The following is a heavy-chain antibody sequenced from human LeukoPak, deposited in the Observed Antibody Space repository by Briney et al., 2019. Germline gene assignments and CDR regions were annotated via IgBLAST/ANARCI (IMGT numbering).Heavy chain of an antibody. Sequence: PGGSLRLSCAASGFTFSSYSMNWVRQAPGKGLEWVSSISSSSSYIYYADSVKGRFTISRDNAKNSLYLQMNSLRAEDTAVYYCARDLKLERLVFAFDIWGQGTMVTVSS. CDR1: GFTFSSYS. CDR3: ARDLKLERLVFAFDI. D-gene: IGHD1-1*01. CDR2: ISSSSSYI. V-gene: IGHV3-21*01. J-gene: IGHJ3*02.